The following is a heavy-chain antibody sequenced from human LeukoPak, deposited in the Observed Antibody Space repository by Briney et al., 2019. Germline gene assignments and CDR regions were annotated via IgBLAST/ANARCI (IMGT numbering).Heavy chain of an antibody. V-gene: IGHV3-23*01. CDR2: ISGSGGST. CDR1: GFTFSSYA. D-gene: IGHD3-10*01. J-gene: IGHJ4*02. Sequence: GGSLILSCAAPGFTFSSYAMSWVRQAPGKGLGWVSAISGSGGSTYYADSVKGRFTISRDNSKNTLYLQMNSLRAEDTAVYYCAKALMVRGKQAKYYFDYWGQGTLVTVSS. CDR3: AKALMVRGKQAKYYFDY.